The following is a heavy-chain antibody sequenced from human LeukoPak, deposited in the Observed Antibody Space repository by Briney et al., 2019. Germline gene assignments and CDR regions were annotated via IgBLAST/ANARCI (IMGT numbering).Heavy chain of an antibody. CDR3: AKKGRFDY. J-gene: IGHJ4*02. Sequence: GGSLRLSCAASGFIFSSYGMHWVRQAPGKGLEWVAVISYDGSNKYYADSVKGRFTISRDNSKNTLYLQMNSLRAEDTAVYYCAKKGRFDYWGQGTLVTVSS. CDR1: GFIFSSYG. V-gene: IGHV3-30*18. CDR2: ISYDGSNK.